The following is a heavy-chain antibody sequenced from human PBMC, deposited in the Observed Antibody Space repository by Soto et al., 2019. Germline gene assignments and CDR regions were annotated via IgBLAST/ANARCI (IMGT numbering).Heavy chain of an antibody. J-gene: IGHJ6*02. CDR2: MNPNSGNT. Sequence: GASVKVSCKASGYTFTSYDINWVRQATGQGLEWMGWMNPNSGNTGYAQKFQGRVTMTRNTSISTAYMELSSLRSEDTAVYYCARGVEVLRFLEWFSRYYYYGMDVWSQGTTVTGSS. CDR1: GYTFTSYD. CDR3: ARGVEVLRFLEWFSRYYYYGMDV. V-gene: IGHV1-8*01. D-gene: IGHD3-3*01.